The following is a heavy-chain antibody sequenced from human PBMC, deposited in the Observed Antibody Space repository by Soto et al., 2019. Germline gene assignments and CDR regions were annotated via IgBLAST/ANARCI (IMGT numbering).Heavy chain of an antibody. Sequence: GGSLRLSCAASGFTFSDYYMSWIRQAPGRGLEWVSYISSSGSIIYYADSVKGRFTISRDNAKNSLYLQMNSLRAEDTAVYYCARDQGYYESSGYFDYWGQGTLVTVSS. D-gene: IGHD3-22*01. CDR3: ARDQGYYESSGYFDY. CDR1: GFTFSDYY. V-gene: IGHV3-11*01. J-gene: IGHJ4*02. CDR2: ISSSGSII.